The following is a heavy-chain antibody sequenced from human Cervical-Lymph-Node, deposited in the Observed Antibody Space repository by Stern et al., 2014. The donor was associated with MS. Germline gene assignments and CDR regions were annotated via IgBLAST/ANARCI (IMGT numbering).Heavy chain of an antibody. V-gene: IGHV5-51*01. CDR1: GYSFTSYW. D-gene: IGHD3-10*01. CDR2: IYPGDSDT. J-gene: IGHJ3*02. CDR3: ARPWGFGELRDAFDI. Sequence: VQLVQSGAEVKKPGESLKISCKGSGYSFTSYWIGWVRQMPGKSMEWMGIIYPGDSDTSLSPSFQGQVTITADKSISTGYLPWSSLKASDTAMYYCARPWGFGELRDAFDIWGQGTMVTVSS.